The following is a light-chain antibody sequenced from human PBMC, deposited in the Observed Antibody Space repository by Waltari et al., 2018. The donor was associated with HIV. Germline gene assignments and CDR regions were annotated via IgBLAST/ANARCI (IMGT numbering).Light chain of an antibody. V-gene: IGKV1-12*01. Sequence: DIQMTQSTSLESASLGDRVTITCRASQNIRSSLGWYQKRPGRAPKLLISSASVLQSGVPSRFRGRGSGTVFTLSISGLQPDDFATYYCQQSNNFPLTFGPGTTVD. CDR3: QQSNNFPLT. CDR1: QNIRSS. J-gene: IGKJ3*01. CDR2: SAS.